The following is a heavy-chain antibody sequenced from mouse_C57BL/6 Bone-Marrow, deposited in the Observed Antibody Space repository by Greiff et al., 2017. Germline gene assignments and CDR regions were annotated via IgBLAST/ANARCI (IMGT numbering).Heavy chain of an antibody. D-gene: IGHD1-1*01. Sequence: QVQLKESGAELVRPGASVTLSCKASGYTFTDYEMHWVKQTPVHGLEWIGAIDPETGGTAYNQKFKGKAILTADKSSSTAYMELRSLTSEDSAVXYCTRNYGSSYWYFDVWGTGTTVTGAS. CDR2: IDPETGGT. CDR1: GYTFTDYE. J-gene: IGHJ1*03. CDR3: TRNYGSSYWYFDV. V-gene: IGHV1-15*01.